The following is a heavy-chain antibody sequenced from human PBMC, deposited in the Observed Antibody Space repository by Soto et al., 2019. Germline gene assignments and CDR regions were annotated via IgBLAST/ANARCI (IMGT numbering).Heavy chain of an antibody. D-gene: IGHD4-17*01. CDR3: ARDSAITVTTEVVYYYYYMDV. CDR2: INWNGGST. CDR1: GFTFDDYG. J-gene: IGHJ6*03. Sequence: GGSLRLSCAASGFTFDDYGMSWVRQAPGKGLEWVSGINWNGGSTGYADSVKGRFTISRDNAKNSLYLQMNSLRAEDTALYHCARDSAITVTTEVVYYYYYMDVWGKGTTVTVSS. V-gene: IGHV3-20*01.